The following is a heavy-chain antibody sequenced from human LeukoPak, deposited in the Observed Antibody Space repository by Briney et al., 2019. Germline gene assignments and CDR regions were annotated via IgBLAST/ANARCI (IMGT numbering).Heavy chain of an antibody. J-gene: IGHJ5*02. CDR3: ARDGGIVVVPAANNWFDP. Sequence: ASVKVSCKASGYTFTSYGISWVRQAPGQGLECMGWISAYNGNTNYAQKLQGRVTMTTDTSTSTAYMELRSLRSDDTAVYCCARDGGIVVVPAANNWFDPWGQGTLVTVSS. CDR1: GYTFTSYG. CDR2: ISAYNGNT. D-gene: IGHD2-2*01. V-gene: IGHV1-18*01.